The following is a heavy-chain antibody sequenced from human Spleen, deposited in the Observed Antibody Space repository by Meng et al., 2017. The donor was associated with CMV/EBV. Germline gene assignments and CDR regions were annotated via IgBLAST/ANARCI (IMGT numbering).Heavy chain of an antibody. V-gene: IGHV5-51*01. Sequence: KVSCKGSGYFFNIHWIGWVRQMPGKGPEWMGIIFPADSDARYSPSFQGQVTFSVDKSINTAYLQWSSLKASDTAVYYCARQDEYSPWVTFDYWGQGTLVTVSS. CDR1: GYFFNIHW. D-gene: IGHD4-11*01. J-gene: IGHJ4*02. CDR2: IFPADSDA. CDR3: ARQDEYSPWVTFDY.